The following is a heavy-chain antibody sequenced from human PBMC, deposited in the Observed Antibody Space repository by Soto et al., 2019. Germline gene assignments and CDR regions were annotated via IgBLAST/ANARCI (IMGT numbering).Heavy chain of an antibody. D-gene: IGHD3-22*01. CDR3: ASRGGNYDSGGKRVDV. V-gene: IGHV3-48*02. CDR1: GFTFRNYA. Sequence: EVQLTESGGGLVQPGGSLRLSCTASGFTFRNYAMNWVRQAPGKGLEWVSYISSSSTTIYYSDSVKGRFPISRDNAKNSLYLQMTSLREEDTAMYYCASRGGNYDSGGKRVDVWGPGTKVTVSS. CDR2: ISSSSTTI. J-gene: IGHJ3*01.